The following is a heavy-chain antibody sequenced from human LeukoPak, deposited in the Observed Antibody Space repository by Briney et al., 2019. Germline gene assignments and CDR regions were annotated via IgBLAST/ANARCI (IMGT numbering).Heavy chain of an antibody. CDR3: ARDQFFARLVDTAMVHRGGFDY. V-gene: IGHV1-46*01. J-gene: IGHJ4*02. Sequence: ASVKVSCKASGYTFTSYYMHWVRQAPGQGLEWMGIINPSGGSTSYAQKFQGRVTMTRDTSTSTVYMELSNLRSEDTAVYYCARDQFFARLVDTAMVHRGGFDYWGQGTLVTVSS. D-gene: IGHD5-18*01. CDR1: GYTFTSYY. CDR2: INPSGGST.